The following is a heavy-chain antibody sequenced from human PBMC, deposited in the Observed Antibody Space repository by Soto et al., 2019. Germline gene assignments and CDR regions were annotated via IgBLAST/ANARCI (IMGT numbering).Heavy chain of an antibody. J-gene: IGHJ4*02. CDR1: DGSVSSGTYY. Sequence: PSATLSLTCTVSDGSVSSGTYYWSWIRQPPGTGLEWIGEINHSGSTNYNPSLKSRVTISVDTSKNQFSLKLTSVTAADTAVYYCARDKITGLFDYWGQGTLVTVS. CDR2: INHSGST. CDR3: ARDKITGLFDY. V-gene: IGHV4-39*07. D-gene: IGHD2-8*02.